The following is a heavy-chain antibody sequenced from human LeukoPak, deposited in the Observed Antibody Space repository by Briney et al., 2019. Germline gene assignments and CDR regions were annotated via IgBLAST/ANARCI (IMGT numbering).Heavy chain of an antibody. Sequence: SQTLSLTCTVSGGSVSSGSYYWSWNRKHPGKGLAWIWYIYYSGSTNYNPSPKSRVTISVDTYKNQFFLKLSSVTAADTAVYYCARGRYSGYAGYYFDYWGQGTLVTVSS. CDR2: IYYSGST. J-gene: IGHJ4*02. D-gene: IGHD5-12*01. V-gene: IGHV4-61*01. CDR1: GGSVSSGSYY. CDR3: ARGRYSGYAGYYFDY.